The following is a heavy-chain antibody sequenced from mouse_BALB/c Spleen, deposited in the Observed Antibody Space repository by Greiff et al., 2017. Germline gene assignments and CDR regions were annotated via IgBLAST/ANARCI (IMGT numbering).Heavy chain of an antibody. CDR3: ARQDYRYDVWYFDV. CDR2: ISSGGGST. V-gene: IGHV5-12-1*01. CDR1: GFAFSSYD. D-gene: IGHD2-14*01. Sequence: EVHLVESGGGLVKPGGSLKLSCAASGFAFSSYDMSWVRQTPEKRLEWVAYISSGGGSTYYPDTVKGRFTISRDNAKNTLYLQMSSLKSEDTAMYYCARQDYRYDVWYFDVWGAGTTVTVSS. J-gene: IGHJ1*01.